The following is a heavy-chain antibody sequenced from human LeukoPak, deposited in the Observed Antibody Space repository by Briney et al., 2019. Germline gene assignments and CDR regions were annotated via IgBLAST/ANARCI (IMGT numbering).Heavy chain of an antibody. CDR1: NFSFRTYG. CDR2: IIPIFGTA. Sequence: GASVKVSCKASNFSFRTYGITWVRQAPGQGLEWMGGIIPIFGTANYAQKFQGRVTITADESTSTAYMELSSLRSEDTAVYYCARGSSGWYHYYYMDVWGKGTTVTVSS. CDR3: ARGSSGWYHYYYMDV. J-gene: IGHJ6*03. D-gene: IGHD6-19*01. V-gene: IGHV1-69*13.